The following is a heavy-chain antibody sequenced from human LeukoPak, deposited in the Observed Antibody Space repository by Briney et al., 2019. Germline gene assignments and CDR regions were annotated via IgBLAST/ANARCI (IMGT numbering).Heavy chain of an antibody. CDR2: ISSSSTYI. J-gene: IGHJ4*02. CDR1: GFTFSSYS. D-gene: IGHD6-19*01. V-gene: IGHV3-21*01. CDR3: ARDLSFSSGWDY. Sequence: GGSLRLSCAASGFTFSSYSMNWVRQAPGKGLDWVSSISSSSTYIYYADSVKGRFTVSRDNAKNSLYLQMNSLRAEPTAVYYCARDLSFSSGWDYWGQGNLVTVSS.